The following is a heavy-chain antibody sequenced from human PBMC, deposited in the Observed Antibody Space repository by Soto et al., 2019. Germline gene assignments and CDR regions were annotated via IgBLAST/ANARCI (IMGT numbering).Heavy chain of an antibody. D-gene: IGHD1-7*01. V-gene: IGHV4-61*01. Sequence: SETLSLTCTVSGGSVSSGSYYWIWIRQPPGKGLEWIGYIYYSGSTNYNPSLKSRVTISVDTSKNQFSLKLSSVTAADTAVYYCARDLGGTTGYWGQGTLVTVSS. CDR2: IYYSGST. CDR1: GGSVSSGSYY. J-gene: IGHJ4*02. CDR3: ARDLGGTTGY.